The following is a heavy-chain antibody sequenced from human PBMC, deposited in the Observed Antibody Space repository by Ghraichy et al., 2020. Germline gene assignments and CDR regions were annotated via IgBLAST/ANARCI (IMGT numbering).Heavy chain of an antibody. CDR3: ARGKGFDP. CDR1: GYTFTDSY. V-gene: IGHV1-2*02. J-gene: IGHJ5*02. CDR2: INPNSGGT. Sequence: ASVKVSCKASGYTFTDSYIHWVRQAPGQGLEWMGWINPNSGGTKYAQKFQGRITMTRDTSISTAYMELSRLRSDDTAMYYCARGKGFDPWGQGTLVTVSS.